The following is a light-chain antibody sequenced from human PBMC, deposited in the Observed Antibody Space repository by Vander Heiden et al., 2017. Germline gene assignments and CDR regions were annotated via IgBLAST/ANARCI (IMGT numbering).Light chain of an antibody. J-gene: IGKJ1*01. CDR2: AAS. CDR1: QSISSY. Sequence: DIQMTQSPSSLSASVGDRVTITCRASQSISSYLNWYQQKPGKAPKLLIYAASSLQSGVPSRFSGSGSGTEFTLTISSLKPEDFANYCCQQSFWAFGQGTKVEIK. V-gene: IGKV1-39*01. CDR3: QQSFWA.